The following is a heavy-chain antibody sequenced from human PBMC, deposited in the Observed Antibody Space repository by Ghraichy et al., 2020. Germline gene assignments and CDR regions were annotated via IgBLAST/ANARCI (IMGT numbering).Heavy chain of an antibody. D-gene: IGHD3-22*01. V-gene: IGHV4-4*02. J-gene: IGHJ5*02. CDR1: GASISSRNW. CDR2: IYHGGST. CDR3: ASAVSMIQSRTPLPGYSYTDP. Sequence: SETLSLTCAVSGASISSRNWWSWVRQTPGKGLEWIGEIYHGGSTNYNPSLKSRVTISVDKSKNQLSLRLTSVTAADTAVYFCASAVSMIQSRTPLPGYSYTDPCGQGTQVIVSS.